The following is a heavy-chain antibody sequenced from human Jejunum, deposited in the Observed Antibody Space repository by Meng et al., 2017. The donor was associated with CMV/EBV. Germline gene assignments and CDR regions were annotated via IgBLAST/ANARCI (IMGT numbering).Heavy chain of an antibody. D-gene: IGHD4-11*01. CDR3: TTDSVTTAY. CDR1: GLTFSTAW. CDR2: IKSKFHGETT. Sequence: EVQLXXXXXGLVXPXXXFGLSCAASGLTFSTAWMNWVRQAPGKGLEWVGRIKSKFHGETTDYAAPVKDRFSISRDDSKNTLYLQMNSLKAEDTAVYYCTTDSVTTAYWGQGTLVTVSS. J-gene: IGHJ4*02. V-gene: IGHV3-15*01.